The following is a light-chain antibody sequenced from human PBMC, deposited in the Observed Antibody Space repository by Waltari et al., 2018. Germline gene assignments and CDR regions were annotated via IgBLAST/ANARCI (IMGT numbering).Light chain of an antibody. CDR2: DVS. Sequence: QSALTQPASVSGSPGQSITVSCTGANSDVGGYNYVSWYQHHPGKAPNLMFYDVSQRPSGVSNRFSGSKSGNTASLTISGLQAEDEADDYCSSYTSRSSLVFGGGTKVTVL. J-gene: IGLJ2*01. CDR1: NSDVGGYNY. CDR3: SSYTSRSSLV. V-gene: IGLV2-14*03.